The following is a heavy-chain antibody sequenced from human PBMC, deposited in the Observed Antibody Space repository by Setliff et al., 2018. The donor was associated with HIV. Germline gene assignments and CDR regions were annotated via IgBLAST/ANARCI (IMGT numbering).Heavy chain of an antibody. CDR3: AARNSGNPTRHFDY. Sequence: SETLSLTCALSGYSISNGYYWGWIRQPSGKGLEWIGSIYHSGSTCYNPSLRSRVTISVDTSQDQFSLRLTSVTAADAAVYYCAARNSGNPTRHFDYWGQGTLVTVSS. D-gene: IGHD3-10*01. CDR2: IYHSGST. J-gene: IGHJ4*02. V-gene: IGHV4-38-2*01. CDR1: GYSISNGYY.